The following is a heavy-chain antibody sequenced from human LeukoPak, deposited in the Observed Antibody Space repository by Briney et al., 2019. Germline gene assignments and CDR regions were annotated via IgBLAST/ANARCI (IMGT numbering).Heavy chain of an antibody. D-gene: IGHD3-10*01. J-gene: IGHJ4*02. Sequence: ASVKVSCKASGYTFTGYYMHWVRQAPGQGLEWMGIINPSGGSTSYAQKFQGRVTMTRDTSTSTVYMELSSLRSEDTAVYYCARVVLSYGSGSPTFDYWGQGTLVTVSS. CDR3: ARVVLSYGSGSPTFDY. CDR2: INPSGGST. CDR1: GYTFTGYY. V-gene: IGHV1-46*01.